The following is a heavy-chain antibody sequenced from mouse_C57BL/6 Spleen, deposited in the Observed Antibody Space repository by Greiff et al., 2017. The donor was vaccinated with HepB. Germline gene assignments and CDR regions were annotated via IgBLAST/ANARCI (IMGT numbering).Heavy chain of an antibody. D-gene: IGHD1-1*01. Sequence: VQLQQSGPELVKPGASVKISCKASGYAFSSSWMNWVKQRPGKGLEWIGRIYPGDGDTNYNGKFKGKATLTADKSSSTAYMQLSSLTSEDSAVYCCARSCSNYAMDYWGQGTSVTVSS. CDR3: ARSCSNYAMDY. CDR1: GYAFSSSW. CDR2: IYPGDGDT. V-gene: IGHV1-82*01. J-gene: IGHJ4*01.